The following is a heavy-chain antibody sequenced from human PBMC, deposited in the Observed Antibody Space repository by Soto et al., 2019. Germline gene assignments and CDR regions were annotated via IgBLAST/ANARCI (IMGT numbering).Heavy chain of an antibody. Sequence: QVQLVESGGGVVQPGRSLRLSCIASGFTFYNYGMHWVRQAPGKGLEWVAAIWPDGDIEHYPDSVKGRFTISRDNSRNTWYWQMNSLRAEDTAMYYCAKVGMLAATQMGWFDPWGQGTLVIVSS. V-gene: IGHV3-33*06. J-gene: IGHJ5*02. CDR2: IWPDGDIE. CDR1: GFTFYNYG. CDR3: AKVGMLAATQMGWFDP. D-gene: IGHD1-26*01.